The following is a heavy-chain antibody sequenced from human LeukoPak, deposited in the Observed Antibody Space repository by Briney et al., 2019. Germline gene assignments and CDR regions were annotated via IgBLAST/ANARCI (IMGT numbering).Heavy chain of an antibody. CDR3: AKDKLNDFWSGLSVMDY. CDR2: ISYDGSNK. V-gene: IGHV3-30*18. J-gene: IGHJ4*02. Sequence: GGSLRLSCAASGFTFSSYGMHWVRQAPGKGLEWVAVISYDGSNKYYADSVKGRFTISRDNSKNTLYLQMNSLRAEDTAVYYCAKDKLNDFWSGLSVMDYWGQGTLVTVSS. CDR1: GFTFSSYG. D-gene: IGHD3-3*01.